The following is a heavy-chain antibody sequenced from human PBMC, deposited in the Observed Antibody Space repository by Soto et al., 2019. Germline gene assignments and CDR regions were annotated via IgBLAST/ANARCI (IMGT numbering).Heavy chain of an antibody. CDR3: AREEGYCNGGPCYRGAFDF. V-gene: IGHV3-21*02. CDR2: IGNSNNPT. Sequence: EVPLVESGGGLVKPGGSPRLSCAASGFTFSDYSMLWVRQAPGKGLEWLAFIGNSNNPTFYADSVRGRFTISRDNPKTSVYLQINSLREEDTAVYFCAREEGYCNGGPCYRGAFDFWGQGTMVTVSS. CDR1: GFTFSDYS. J-gene: IGHJ3*01. D-gene: IGHD2-15*01.